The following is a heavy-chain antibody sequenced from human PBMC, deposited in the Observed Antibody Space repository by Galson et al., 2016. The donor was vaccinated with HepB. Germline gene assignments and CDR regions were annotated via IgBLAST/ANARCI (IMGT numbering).Heavy chain of an antibody. CDR3: GREDPYSSGWTPIDC. V-gene: IGHV3-7*03. J-gene: IGHJ4*02. Sequence: SLRLSCAASGFTFSGYAMAWVRQAPGKGLEWVANINEDGSEEYYVDSVKGRFSISRDNAKNSLSLQMNRLRAEGMAVYYCGREDPYSSGWTPIDCWGQGILVTVSS. D-gene: IGHD6-19*01. CDR2: INEDGSEE. CDR1: GFTFSGYA.